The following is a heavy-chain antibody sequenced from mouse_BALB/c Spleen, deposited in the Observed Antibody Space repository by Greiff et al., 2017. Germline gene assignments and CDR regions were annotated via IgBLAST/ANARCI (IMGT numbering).Heavy chain of an antibody. CDR3: ATGYEGYAIDY. CDR2: ISRGGST. D-gene: IGHD2-14*01. V-gene: IGHV5-6-5*01. Sequence: EVHLVESGGGLVKPGGSLKLSCAASGFTFSSYAMSWVRQTPEKRLEWVASISRGGSTYYPDSVKGRFTISRDNARNILYLQMSSLRSEDTAMYYCATGYEGYAIDYFAQLPSVTVSS. CDR1: GFTFSSYA. J-gene: IGHJ4*01.